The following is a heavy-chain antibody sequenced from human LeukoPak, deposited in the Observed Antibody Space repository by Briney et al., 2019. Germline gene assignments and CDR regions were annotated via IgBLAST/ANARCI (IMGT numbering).Heavy chain of an antibody. D-gene: IGHD3-22*01. CDR2: IYSDGRT. CDR1: GFTVSSNY. Sequence: GGSLRLSCAASGFTVSSNYMSWVRQAPGKGLAWVSVIYSDGRTYYADSVKGRFTISRDNSKNTLYLQMNSLRAEDTAVYYCARAPGGTQASSGYFDYWGQGTLVTVSS. J-gene: IGHJ4*02. V-gene: IGHV3-53*01. CDR3: ARAPGGTQASSGYFDY.